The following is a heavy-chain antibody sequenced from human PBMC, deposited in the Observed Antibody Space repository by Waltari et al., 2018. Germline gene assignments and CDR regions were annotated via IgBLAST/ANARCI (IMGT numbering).Heavy chain of an antibody. CDR2: INHSGST. V-gene: IGHV4-34*01. CDR3: ARHEHSSGWYRRDGFDY. CDR1: GWSFRCYY. D-gene: IGHD6-19*01. Sequence: QVQLQQWGAGLLQPSETLSLTCAVYGWSFRCYYWSWIRQPQGKGLEWIGEINHSGSTNYNPSLKSRVTISVDTSKNQFSLKLSSVTAADTAVYYCARHEHSSGWYRRDGFDYWGQGTLVTVSS. J-gene: IGHJ4*02.